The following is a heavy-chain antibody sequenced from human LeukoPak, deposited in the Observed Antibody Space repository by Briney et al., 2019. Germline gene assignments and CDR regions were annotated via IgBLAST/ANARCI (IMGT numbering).Heavy chain of an antibody. D-gene: IGHD3-3*01. CDR3: AKDFYDFWSGNYGDDYYYGMDV. J-gene: IGHJ6*02. CDR1: GFIFSNNG. V-gene: IGHV3-30*18. Sequence: GRSLRLSCEVSGFIFSNNGMHWVRQAPGKGLEWVAVISYDGGKKYYRDSVKGRFSISRDNSKKTLYLQMNSLRAEDTAVYYCAKDFYDFWSGNYGDDYYYGMDVWGQGTTVTVS. CDR2: ISYDGGKK.